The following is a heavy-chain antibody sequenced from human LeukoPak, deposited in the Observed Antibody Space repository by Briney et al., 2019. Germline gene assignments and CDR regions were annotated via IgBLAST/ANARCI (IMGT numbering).Heavy chain of an antibody. D-gene: IGHD1-20*01. J-gene: IGHJ5*02. CDR2: ISNNFNT. CDR1: GFTFNRHS. CDR3: ARESYNWNQLPLDL. V-gene: IGHV3-21*01. Sequence: GGSLRLSCVASGFTFNRHSMNWVRHTPGKGLEWVSSISNNFNTYYAGSVKGRFTISRDNARNSLYLQINSLRPEDTAVYYCARESYNWNQLPLDLWGQGTLVTVSS.